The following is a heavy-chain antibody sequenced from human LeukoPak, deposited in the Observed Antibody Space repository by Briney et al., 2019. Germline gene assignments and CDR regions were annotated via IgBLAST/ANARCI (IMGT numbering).Heavy chain of an antibody. D-gene: IGHD3-22*01. Sequence: SETLSLTCIVSGYSINSGYHWGWIRQPPGKGLEWIGSIYHSGSTYYNPSLKSRVTISIDTSKNQFSLKLSSVTAADTAVYYCARHYLYDTSGDGTHYFDYWGQGTLVTVSS. CDR1: GYSINSGYH. CDR3: ARHYLYDTSGDGTHYFDY. J-gene: IGHJ4*02. V-gene: IGHV4-38-2*02. CDR2: IYHSGST.